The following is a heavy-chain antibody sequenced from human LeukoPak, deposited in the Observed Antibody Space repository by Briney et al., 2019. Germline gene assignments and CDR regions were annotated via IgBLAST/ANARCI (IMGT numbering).Heavy chain of an antibody. Sequence: PSETLSLTCTVSGYSISSGYYWGWIRQPPGKGLEWIGSIYHSGSTYYNPSLKSRVTISVDKSKNQFSLKLSSVTAADTAVYYCARWHTRSVVVIAEPHDAFDIWGQGTMVTVSS. J-gene: IGHJ3*02. CDR3: ARWHTRSVVVIAEPHDAFDI. CDR2: IYHSGST. V-gene: IGHV4-38-2*02. D-gene: IGHD3-22*01. CDR1: GYSISSGYY.